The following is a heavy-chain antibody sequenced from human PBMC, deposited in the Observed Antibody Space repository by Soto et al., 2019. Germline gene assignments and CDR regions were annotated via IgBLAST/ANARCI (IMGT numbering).Heavy chain of an antibody. CDR1: CGFI. CDR3: ARDDVDTAMVGGMASYYCHGLDV. J-gene: IGHJ6*02. V-gene: IGHV4-59*01. D-gene: IGHD5-18*01. Sequence: PSETLSLTCTVSCGFIWGWILQSPDKGLEWIGYIYNSGRYNYNPSLESRLTISIDTSKNQFSLRLASVTAADTAVYYCARDDVDTAMVGGMASYYCHGLDVWGQGATVT. CDR2: IYNSGRY.